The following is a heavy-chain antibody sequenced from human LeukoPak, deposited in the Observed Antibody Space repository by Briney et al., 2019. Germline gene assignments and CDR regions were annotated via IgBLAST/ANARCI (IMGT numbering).Heavy chain of an antibody. J-gene: IGHJ6*03. CDR2: IYPGDSDT. CDR3: VRVRVGASASDYYYYYMDV. D-gene: IGHD1-26*01. Sequence: GESLKISCKGSGYSFTGYWIGWVRQMPGKGLEWMGIIYPGDSDTRYSPSFQGQVTISADKSISTAYLQWSSLKASDTAVYYCVRVRVGASASDYYYYYMDVWGKGTTVTISS. CDR1: GYSFTGYW. V-gene: IGHV5-51*01.